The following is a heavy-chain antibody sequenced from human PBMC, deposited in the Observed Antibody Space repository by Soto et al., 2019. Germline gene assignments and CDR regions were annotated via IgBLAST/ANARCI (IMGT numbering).Heavy chain of an antibody. Sequence: SLTCTVSGGSISSYSWSWIRQPPGKGLEWIGYIYYSGSTKYNPSLKSRVTISVDTSKNRFSLRLSSVTAADTAVYYCARVWGGAFDFWGQGTMVTVSS. J-gene: IGHJ3*01. CDR2: IYYSGST. CDR3: ARVWGGAFDF. CDR1: GGSISSYS. D-gene: IGHD3-10*01. V-gene: IGHV4-59*01.